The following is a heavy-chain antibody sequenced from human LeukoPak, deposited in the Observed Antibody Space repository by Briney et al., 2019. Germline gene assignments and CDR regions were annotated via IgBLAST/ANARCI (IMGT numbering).Heavy chain of an antibody. CDR1: GYTFTSYD. Sequence: ASVKVSCKASGYTFTSYDINWVRQATGQGLEWMGWMNPNSGNTGYAQKFQGRVTMTRDTSTSTVYMELSSLRSEDTAVYYCARVYSYGLDAFDIWGQGTMVTVSS. D-gene: IGHD5-18*01. CDR3: ARVYSYGLDAFDI. V-gene: IGHV1-8*02. J-gene: IGHJ3*02. CDR2: MNPNSGNT.